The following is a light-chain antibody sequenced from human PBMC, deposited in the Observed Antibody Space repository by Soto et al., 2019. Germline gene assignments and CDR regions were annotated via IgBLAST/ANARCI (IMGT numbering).Light chain of an antibody. CDR3: MQAQQTPWT. CDR1: QSLLHGNGYNY. V-gene: IGKV2-28*01. CDR2: LAS. Sequence: DIVMTQSPLSLPVTPGEPASISCRSSQSLLHGNGYNYLDWYLQKPGQSPQLLIYLASSRASGVPDRFSGSGSGTDFTLKISRVEAEDVGVYYCMQAQQTPWTFGQATKLEIK. J-gene: IGKJ2*02.